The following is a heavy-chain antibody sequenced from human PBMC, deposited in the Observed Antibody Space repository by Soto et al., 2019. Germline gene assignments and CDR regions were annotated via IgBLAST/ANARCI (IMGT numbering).Heavy chain of an antibody. D-gene: IGHD4-17*01. CDR3: AAHLKTTVTAYWYFDL. J-gene: IGHJ2*01. CDR2: INHSGST. V-gene: IGHV4-34*01. CDR1: GGSFSGYY. Sequence: SDTLSLTCAVYGGSFSGYYWSWIRQPPGKGLDWIGEINHSGSTNFNPSLKSRVSISVDTSKKQFSLKLNSVTAADTAVYYCAAHLKTTVTAYWYFDLWGRGTLVTVSS.